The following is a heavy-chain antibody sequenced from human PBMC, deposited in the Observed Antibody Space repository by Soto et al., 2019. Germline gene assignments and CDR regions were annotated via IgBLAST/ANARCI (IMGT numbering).Heavy chain of an antibody. CDR2: IYYSGST. Sequence: SETLSLPCTVSVCSISSYYWGWMRQPPVGVLEWSGYIYYSGSTNYNPSLKSRVTISVDTSKNQFSLKLSSVTAADTAVYYCAREGCSSTSCYPPYYYYRMDVWGQGTTVTVSS. CDR3: AREGCSSTSCYPPYYYYRMDV. CDR1: VCSISSYY. J-gene: IGHJ6*02. D-gene: IGHD2-2*01. V-gene: IGHV4-59*01.